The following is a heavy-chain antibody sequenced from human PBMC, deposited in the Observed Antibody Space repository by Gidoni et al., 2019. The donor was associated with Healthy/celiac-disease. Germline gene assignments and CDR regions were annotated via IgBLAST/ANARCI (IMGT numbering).Heavy chain of an antibody. CDR1: GYY. J-gene: IGHJ5*02. CDR2: INHSGST. CDR3: ARAPSTADNWFDP. V-gene: IGHV4-34*01. Sequence: GYYWSWIRQPPGKGLEWSGEINHSGSTNYNPSLKSRVTISVDTSKTQFSLKLSSVTAADTAVYYCARAPSTADNWFDPWGQGTLVTVSS.